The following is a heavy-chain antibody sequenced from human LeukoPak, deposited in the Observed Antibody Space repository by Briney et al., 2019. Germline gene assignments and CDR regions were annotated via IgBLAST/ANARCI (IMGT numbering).Heavy chain of an antibody. CDR3: ARGSIITIFGVANYGMDV. CDR1: GGSISSGGYY. V-gene: IGHV4-39*07. CDR2: INHSGST. J-gene: IGHJ6*02. Sequence: SETLSLTCTVSGGSISSGGYYWSWIRQPPGKGLEWIGEINHSGSTNYNPSLKSRVTISVDTSKNQFSLKLSSVTAADTAVYYCARGSIITIFGVANYGMDVWGQGTTVTVSS. D-gene: IGHD3-3*01.